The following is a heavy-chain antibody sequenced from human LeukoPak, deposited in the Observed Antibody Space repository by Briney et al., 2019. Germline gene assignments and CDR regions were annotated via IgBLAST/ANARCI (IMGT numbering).Heavy chain of an antibody. CDR1: GFTFGAYA. V-gene: IGHV3-49*04. J-gene: IGHJ4*02. CDR2: IRSKAYGGTT. Sequence: GGSLRLSCTASGFTFGAYAMSWVRQAPGKGLEWVGFIRSKAYGGTTEYAASVKGRFTISRDDSKSIAYLQMNSLKTEDTAVYYCTRDYDYALDYWGQGTLVTVSS. CDR3: TRDYDYALDY. D-gene: IGHD3-16*01.